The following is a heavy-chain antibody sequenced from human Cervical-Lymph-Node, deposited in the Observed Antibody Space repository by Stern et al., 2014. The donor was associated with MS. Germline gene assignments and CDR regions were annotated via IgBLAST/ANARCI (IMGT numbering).Heavy chain of an antibody. CDR1: GYSFSSHW. CDR2: IYHGDSDT. J-gene: IGHJ3*02. CDR3: ARQGNYHDSHAFDI. D-gene: IGHD3-22*01. Sequence: EVQLVQSGAEVKKSGESLKISCKGAGYSFSSHWIAWVRQKPGKGLEWMGIIYHGDSDTRHSPSFQGQVSISVDKSTSTAYLQWSSLTDSDTAIYYCARQGNYHDSHAFDIWGQGTMVIVSS. V-gene: IGHV5-51*01.